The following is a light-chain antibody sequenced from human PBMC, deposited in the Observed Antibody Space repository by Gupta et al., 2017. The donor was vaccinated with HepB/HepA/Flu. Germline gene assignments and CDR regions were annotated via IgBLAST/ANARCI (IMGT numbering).Light chain of an antibody. J-gene: IGKJ1*01. CDR2: YTS. CDR1: QSIGTS. Sequence: EIVLTQSPDFQSVTPKEKVTITCRATQSIGTSLHWYQQKPRQSPKLLIKYTSQSVSGIPSRFSGSGSGTEFTLTINSLEAEDAATYFCQQTVTLPWTFGQGTKVEIK. CDR3: QQTVTLPWT. V-gene: IGKV6-21*01.